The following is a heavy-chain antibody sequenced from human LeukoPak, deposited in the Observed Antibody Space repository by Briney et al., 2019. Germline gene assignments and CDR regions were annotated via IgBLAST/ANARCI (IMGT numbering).Heavy chain of an antibody. CDR3: AKDYYYDSSGSLYGMDV. CDR2: ISWNSGSI. CDR1: GFTFDDYA. J-gene: IGHJ6*02. V-gene: IGHV3-9*01. Sequence: GGSLRLSCAASGFTFDDYAMHWVRQAPGKGLEWVSGISWNSGSIGYADSVKGRFTISRDNAKNSLYLQMNSLRAEDTALYYCAKDYYYDSSGSLYGMDVRGQGTTVTVSS. D-gene: IGHD3-22*01.